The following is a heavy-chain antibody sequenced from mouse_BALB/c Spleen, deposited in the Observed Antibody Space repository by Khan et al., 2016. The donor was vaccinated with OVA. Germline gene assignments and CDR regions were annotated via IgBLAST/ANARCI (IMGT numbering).Heavy chain of an antibody. CDR1: GYSITSDYA. D-gene: IGHD2-3*01. CDR2: ISYSGST. Sequence: VQLKESGPGLVKPSQSLSLTCTVTGYSITSDYAWNWIRQFPGNKLEWMGYISYSGSTNYHPSLKSRISITRDTSKNQFFLQLNSVTTEDTATYYCARDGSRYNEAMDYWGQGTSVTVSS. V-gene: IGHV3-2*02. J-gene: IGHJ4*01. CDR3: ARDGSRYNEAMDY.